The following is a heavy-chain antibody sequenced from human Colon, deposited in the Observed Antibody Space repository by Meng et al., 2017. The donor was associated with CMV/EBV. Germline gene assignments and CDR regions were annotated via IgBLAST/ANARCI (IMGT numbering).Heavy chain of an antibody. CDR3: SYGANYYFNY. D-gene: IGHD4/OR15-4a*01. J-gene: IGHJ4*02. CDR1: GLTVSNVY. CDR2: ITRKSDGGST. V-gene: IGHV3-15*07. Sequence: AVSGLTVSNVYMNWLRQAPGKGLEWVGRITRKSDGGSTDYAAPVRGRFTITRDESRNTVDLQMNSLNADDTAVYYCSYGANYYFNYWGQGTLVTVSS.